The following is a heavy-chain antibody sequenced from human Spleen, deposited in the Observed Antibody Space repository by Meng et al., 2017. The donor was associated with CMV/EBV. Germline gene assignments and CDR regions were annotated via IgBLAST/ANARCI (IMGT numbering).Heavy chain of an antibody. J-gene: IGHJ6*02. Sequence: ASVKVSCKVSGYTLTELSRHWVRQAPGKGLEWMGGFDPEDGETIYAQKFQGRVTMTEDTSTDTAYMELSSLRSEDTAVYYCAKDLGRGAGYGMDVWGQGTTVTVSS. CDR2: FDPEDGET. CDR1: GYTLTELS. V-gene: IGHV1-24*01. CDR3: AKDLGRGAGYGMDV. D-gene: IGHD1-26*01.